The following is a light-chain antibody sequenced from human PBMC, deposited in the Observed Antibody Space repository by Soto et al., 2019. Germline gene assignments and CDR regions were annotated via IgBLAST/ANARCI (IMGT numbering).Light chain of an antibody. J-gene: IGKJ2*01. Sequence: DIQLTQSPIFLSASVGDRVTISCRASQAIVNYLAWYQQKPGKAPNLLIFGASTLQSGVPSRFSGSGSGTEFTLTISSLQPEDCATYYCQQLNSHPRTVGQGKQLQI. CDR1: QAIVNY. CDR2: GAS. V-gene: IGKV1-9*01. CDR3: QQLNSHPRT.